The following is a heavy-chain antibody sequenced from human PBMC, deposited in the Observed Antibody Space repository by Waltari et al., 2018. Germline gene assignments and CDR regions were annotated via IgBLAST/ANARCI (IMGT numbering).Heavy chain of an antibody. D-gene: IGHD5-12*01. Sequence: QVQLVQSGAEVKKPGASVKVSCTVSGYTLTELSMHWVRQAPGKGLEWMGGCDPEDGETIYAQKFQGRVTMTEDTSTDTAYMELSSLRSEDTAVYYCATGYSGYEDFDYWGQGTLVTVSS. CDR2: CDPEDGET. J-gene: IGHJ4*02. V-gene: IGHV1-24*01. CDR1: GYTLTELS. CDR3: ATGYSGYEDFDY.